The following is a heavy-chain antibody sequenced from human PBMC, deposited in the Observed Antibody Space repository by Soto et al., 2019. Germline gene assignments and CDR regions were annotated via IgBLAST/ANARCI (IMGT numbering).Heavy chain of an antibody. CDR2: TFYRSKWYY. Sequence: QTLSLTCGISGDSVSSNSAAWNWIRQSPSRGLEWLGRTFYRSKWYYNYAVSVESRITLNPDTSKNQFSLQLTSVTPEDTAVYYCTRENVSGFSYXLGQVTLLTASX. V-gene: IGHV6-1*01. D-gene: IGHD3-22*01. J-gene: IGHJ4*01. CDR1: GDSVSSNSAA. CDR3: TRENVSGFSYX.